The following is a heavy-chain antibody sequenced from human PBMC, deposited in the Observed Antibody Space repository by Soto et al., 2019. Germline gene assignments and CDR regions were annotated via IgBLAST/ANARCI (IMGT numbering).Heavy chain of an antibody. Sequence: QVQLVQSGAEVKKPGSSVKVSCKASGGTFSSYAISWVRQAPGQGLEWMGGIIPIFGTANYAQKFQGRVTITADESTSTDYMELSSLRSEDTAVYYCARAKYYDFWSGYYLDYWGQGPLVTVSS. CDR3: ARAKYYDFWSGYYLDY. J-gene: IGHJ4*02. V-gene: IGHV1-69*01. CDR2: IIPIFGTA. D-gene: IGHD3-3*01. CDR1: GGTFSSYA.